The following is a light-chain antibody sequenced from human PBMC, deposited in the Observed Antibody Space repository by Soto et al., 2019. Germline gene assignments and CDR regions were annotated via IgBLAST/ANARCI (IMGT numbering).Light chain of an antibody. CDR3: NSQRSSGTRV. CDR2: EVS. J-gene: IGLJ1*01. Sequence: QAVLTQPPSVSGAPGQTVTISCAGTSSNIGSNYDVHWYQHLPGTAPKLMIYEVSNRPSGVSNRFSGSKSGYTASLTISGLQAEDEADYYCNSQRSSGTRVFGTGTKLTVL. V-gene: IGLV1-40*01. CDR1: SSNIGSNYD.